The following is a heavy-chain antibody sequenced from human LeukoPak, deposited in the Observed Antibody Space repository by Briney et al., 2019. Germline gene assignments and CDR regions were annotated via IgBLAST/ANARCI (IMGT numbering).Heavy chain of an antibody. J-gene: IGHJ5*02. CDR2: INHSGST. Sequence: PSETLSLTCGVHGGSFSGYHWSWIRQPPGKGLEWIGEINHSGSTNYNSSLKSRVTISVDTSKNQSSLKLSSVTAADTAVYYCARSSNLAYNWFDPWGQGTLVTVSS. CDR1: GGSFSGYH. CDR3: ARSSNLAYNWFDP. V-gene: IGHV4-34*01. D-gene: IGHD2-2*01.